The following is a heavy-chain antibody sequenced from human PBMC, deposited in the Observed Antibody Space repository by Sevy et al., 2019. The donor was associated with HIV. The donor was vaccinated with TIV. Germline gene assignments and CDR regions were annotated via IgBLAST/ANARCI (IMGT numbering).Heavy chain of an antibody. J-gene: IGHJ4*02. Sequence: QPGGSLRLSCVASGFTFSKYSMSWVRQTPGKGLEWVSTLSFACGRINYADSVKGRFTMSRDDSRNTFYLQMDSLRAEDTAIYYCAREGCSKPHDYWGQGTLVTVSS. D-gene: IGHD2-2*01. V-gene: IGHV3-23*01. CDR2: LSFACGRI. CDR1: GFTFSKYS. CDR3: AREGCSKPHDY.